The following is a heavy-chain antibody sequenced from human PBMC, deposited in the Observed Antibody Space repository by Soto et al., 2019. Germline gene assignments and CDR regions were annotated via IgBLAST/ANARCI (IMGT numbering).Heavy chain of an antibody. CDR2: ISSSSSYI. J-gene: IGHJ4*02. D-gene: IGHD6-13*01. V-gene: IGHV3-21*01. CDR3: ARDRDPLGYSSDY. CDR1: GFTFSSYS. Sequence: GGSLRLSCAASGFTFSSYSMNWVRQAPGKGLEWVSSISSSSSYIYYADSVKGRFTISRDNAKNSLYLQMNSLRAEDTAVYYCARDRDPLGYSSDYWGQGTLVTVSS.